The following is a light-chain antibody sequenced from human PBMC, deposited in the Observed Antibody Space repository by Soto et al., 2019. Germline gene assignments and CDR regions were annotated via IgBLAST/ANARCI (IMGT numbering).Light chain of an antibody. CDR2: DAS. CDR3: QQHNSYPWT. V-gene: IGKV1-5*01. J-gene: IGKJ1*01. CDR1: QTITSW. Sequence: DIQMTQSPSTLSASVGDRVTISCRASQTITSWLAWYQQKPGKAPKLLIYDASSLESGVPSRFSSSGSGTEFTLTISSLQPDDFATYYCQQHNSYPWTFGQGTKVEIK.